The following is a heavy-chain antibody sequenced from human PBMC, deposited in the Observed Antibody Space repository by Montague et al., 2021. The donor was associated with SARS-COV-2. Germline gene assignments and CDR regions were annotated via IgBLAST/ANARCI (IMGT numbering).Heavy chain of an antibody. D-gene: IGHD2-8*01. V-gene: IGHV3-23*01. Sequence: SLRLSCAASGFPFNTYTMTWVRQPPGKGLEWVSSIFGSGAGTYYADSVXGRFTISRDNSKNRLYLQLHSLRAEDTAVYYCAKNGGSGSLVYWYFDLWGRGTPVAVSS. CDR2: IFGSGAGT. J-gene: IGHJ2*01. CDR1: GFPFNTYT. CDR3: AKNGGSGSLVYWYFDL.